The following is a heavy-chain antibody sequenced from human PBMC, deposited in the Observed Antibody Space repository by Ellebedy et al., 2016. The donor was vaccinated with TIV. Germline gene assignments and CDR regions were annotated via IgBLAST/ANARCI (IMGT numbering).Heavy chain of an antibody. CDR2: INHSGST. CDR3: ARGDILTGYLFDY. J-gene: IGHJ4*02. CDR1: GGSFSGYY. Sequence: SETLSLXXAVYGGSFSGYYWSWIRQPPGKGLEWIGEINHSGSTNYNPSLKSRVTISVDTSKNQFSLKLSSVTAADTAVYYCARGDILTGYLFDYWGQGTLVTVSS. D-gene: IGHD3-9*01. V-gene: IGHV4-34*01.